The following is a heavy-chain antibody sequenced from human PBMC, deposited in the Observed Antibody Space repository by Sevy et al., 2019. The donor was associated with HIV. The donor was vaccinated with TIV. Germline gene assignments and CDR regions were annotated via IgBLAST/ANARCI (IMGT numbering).Heavy chain of an antibody. CDR2: ISGSGGSP. Sequence: GGSLRLSCAASGFTFSTYAMSWVRQAPGKGLEWVSAISGSGGSPYYADSLKGRFTIFRDNSKYTVYLQMNNLRAEDTAAYYCAKGASTFYGLDVWGQGTTVTVSS. J-gene: IGHJ6*02. D-gene: IGHD3-3*02. V-gene: IGHV3-23*01. CDR1: GFTFSTYA. CDR3: AKGASTFYGLDV.